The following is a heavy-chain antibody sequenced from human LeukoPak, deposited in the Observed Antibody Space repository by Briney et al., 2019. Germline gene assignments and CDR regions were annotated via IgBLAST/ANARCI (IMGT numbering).Heavy chain of an antibody. CDR3: AKDKGSSRYYYYGMDV. V-gene: IGHV3-30*18. CDR1: GFTFSSYG. J-gene: IGHJ6*02. D-gene: IGHD6-13*01. CDR2: ISYDGSNK. Sequence: GGSLRLSCAASGFTFSSYGVHWVRQAPGKGLEWVAVISYDGSNKYYADSVKGRFTISRDNSKNTLYLQMNSLRAEDTAVYYCAKDKGSSRYYYYGMDVWGQGTTVTVSS.